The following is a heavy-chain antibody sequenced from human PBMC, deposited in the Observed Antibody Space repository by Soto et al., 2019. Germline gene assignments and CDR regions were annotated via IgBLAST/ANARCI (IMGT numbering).Heavy chain of an antibody. Sequence: PSETLSLTCIVSGAYIHVGGYYWTWIRQRPGKGLEWMGYIYYTGKTYYNPSLESRLTMSVDRSKNQFSLRLTSVTAADTAVYFCGRDLTSNANCIDPWGQGTLVTVSS. CDR3: GRDLTSNANCIDP. D-gene: IGHD2-2*01. J-gene: IGHJ5*02. CDR1: GAYIHVGGYY. CDR2: IYYTGKT. V-gene: IGHV4-30-4*01.